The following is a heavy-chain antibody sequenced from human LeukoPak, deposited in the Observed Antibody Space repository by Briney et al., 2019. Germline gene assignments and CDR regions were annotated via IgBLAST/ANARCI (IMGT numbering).Heavy chain of an antibody. CDR1: GGSISSYY. J-gene: IGHJ5*02. Sequence: PLETLSLTCTVSGGSISSYYWSWIRQPPGKGLEWIGYIYYSGSTNYNPSLKSRVTISVDTSKNQFSLKLSSVTAADTAVYYCARGSYGSGSYLSWGQGTLVTVSS. CDR3: ARGSYGSGSYLS. CDR2: IYYSGST. D-gene: IGHD3-10*01. V-gene: IGHV4-59*01.